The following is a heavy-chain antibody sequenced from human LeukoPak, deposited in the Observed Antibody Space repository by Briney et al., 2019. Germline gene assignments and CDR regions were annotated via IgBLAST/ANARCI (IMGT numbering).Heavy chain of an antibody. V-gene: IGHV4-59*07. D-gene: IGHD6-13*01. CDR2: IYYSGST. Sequence: SDTLSLTRTVSGGSKSRHYWSWIRQPPGKGLECIAHIYYSGSTNYNPSLKSRVTISVDTSKNQFSLKLSSVTAAHTAVYYCARQQPSQYFDYWGQGTLVTVSS. J-gene: IGHJ4*02. CDR3: ARQQPSQYFDY. CDR1: GGSKSRHY.